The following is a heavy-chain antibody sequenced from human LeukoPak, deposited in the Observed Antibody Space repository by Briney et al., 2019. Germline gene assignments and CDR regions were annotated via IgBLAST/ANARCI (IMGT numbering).Heavy chain of an antibody. CDR1: GYTFTGYY. J-gene: IGHJ3*01. V-gene: IGHV1-2*02. CDR3: ARVSLVGGSRTGNGFDV. Sequence: ASVKVSCKASGYTFTGYYMHWVRQAPGQGLEWMGWINPNSGGTNYPQKLQGRVTMTTDTSTSTGYMELRSLRSDDTAVYYCARVSLVGGSRTGNGFDVWGQGTLVTVSS. D-gene: IGHD2-15*01. CDR2: INPNSGGT.